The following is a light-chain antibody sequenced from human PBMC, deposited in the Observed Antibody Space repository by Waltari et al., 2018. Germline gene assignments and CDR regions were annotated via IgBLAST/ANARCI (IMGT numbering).Light chain of an antibody. J-gene: IGKJ2*01. CDR3: QEYNTYPYT. V-gene: IGKV1-5*03. CDR1: QSISSW. CDR2: KAS. Sequence: DIQVTQSPSTLSASVGNRVTITCRASQSISSWLAWYQQRPGKAPKLLIYKASTLENGVSSRFSGSGSGTEFTLTISSLQPDDFATYYCQEYNTYPYTFGQGTKLEI.